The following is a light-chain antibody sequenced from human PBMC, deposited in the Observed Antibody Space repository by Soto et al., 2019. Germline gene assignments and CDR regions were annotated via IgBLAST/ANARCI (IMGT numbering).Light chain of an antibody. CDR3: QQYNSYPVT. J-gene: IGKJ5*01. V-gene: IGKV1-5*03. CDR2: KAS. Sequence: DIPMTQSPSTLSASVGDRVTITCRASQSISIWLAWYQQKPGKAPKLLIYKASSLESGVPSRFSGSGSGTEFTLTISSLQPDDFATYYCQQYNSYPVTFGQGTRLEI. CDR1: QSISIW.